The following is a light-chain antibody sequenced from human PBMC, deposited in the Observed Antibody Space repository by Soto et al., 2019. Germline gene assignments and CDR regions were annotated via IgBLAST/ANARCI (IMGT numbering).Light chain of an antibody. V-gene: IGLV2-14*01. CDR1: SSDVGGYNY. CDR3: SSYTSSSIPYV. J-gene: IGLJ1*01. CDR2: DVS. Sequence: ALTQPASVSGSPGQSITISCTGTSSDVGGYNYVSWYQQHAGKAPKLMIYDVSNRPSGVSNRFSGSKSGNTASLTISGLQAEDEADYYCSSYTSSSIPYVFGTGTKVTVL.